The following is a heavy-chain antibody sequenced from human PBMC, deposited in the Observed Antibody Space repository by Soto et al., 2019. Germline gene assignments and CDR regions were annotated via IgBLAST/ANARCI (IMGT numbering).Heavy chain of an antibody. CDR2: MNPNSGNT. Sequence: QVQLVQSGAEVKKPGASVKVSCKASGYTFTSYDINWVRQATGQGLEWMGWMNPNSGNTGYAQKFQGRVTMTRNTSISTAYMELSSLRSEDTVVYYCARGLPASSSPYNWFDPWGQGTLVTVSS. CDR1: GYTFTSYD. D-gene: IGHD2-2*01. CDR3: ARGLPASSSPYNWFDP. V-gene: IGHV1-8*01. J-gene: IGHJ5*02.